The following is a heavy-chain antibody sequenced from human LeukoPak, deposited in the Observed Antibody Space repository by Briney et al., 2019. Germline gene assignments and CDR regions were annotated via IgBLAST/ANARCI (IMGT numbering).Heavy chain of an antibody. CDR3: ANWQSGSRVFFDY. CDR1: GFTFRNYA. Sequence: PGGSLRLSCAASGFTFRNYALSWVRQAPGKGLEWVSAISAIGDTTYYADSVRGRFTISRDNSKNTLYLHMNSLRAEDTDVFYCANWQSGSRVFFDYWGQGTLVTVSS. J-gene: IGHJ4*02. V-gene: IGHV3-23*01. CDR2: ISAIGDTT. D-gene: IGHD1-26*01.